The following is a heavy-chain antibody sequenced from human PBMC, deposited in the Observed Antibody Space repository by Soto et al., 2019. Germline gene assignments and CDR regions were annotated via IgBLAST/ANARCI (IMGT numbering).Heavy chain of an antibody. CDR3: ARGGYCNSTSCYRCGMDV. CDR1: GFTFSSYA. D-gene: IGHD2-2*03. Sequence: QVQLVESGGGVVQPGRSLRLSCAASGFTFSSYAMHWVRQTPGKGLEWVAVLSYDGANKYYADSVKDRFTISRDSSKNTLYLQMNILRSEDTGVYFCARGGYCNSTSCYRCGMDVWGQGTTVTVSS. V-gene: IGHV3-30-3*01. CDR2: LSYDGANK. J-gene: IGHJ6*02.